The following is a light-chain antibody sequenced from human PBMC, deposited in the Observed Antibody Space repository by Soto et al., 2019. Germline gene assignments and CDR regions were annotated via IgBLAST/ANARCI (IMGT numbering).Light chain of an antibody. V-gene: IGKV3-11*01. Sequence: EIVLTQSPATLSLSPGERATLSCRASQSVSSYLAWYQQKPGQAPRLLIYDTSTKATGIPARFSGSGSGTDFTLTISSLEPEDFAIYYCQQRNSWPVTFGQGTKLEIK. CDR2: DTS. J-gene: IGKJ2*01. CDR1: QSVSSY. CDR3: QQRNSWPVT.